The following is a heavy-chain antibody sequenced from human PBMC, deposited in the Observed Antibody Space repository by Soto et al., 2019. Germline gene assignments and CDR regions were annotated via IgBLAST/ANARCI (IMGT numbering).Heavy chain of an antibody. CDR3: ARQRPTDGRWEFANYYGMDV. CDR1: GGSFSAYY. CDR2: IIHSEST. V-gene: IGHV4-34*12. D-gene: IGHD1-26*01. J-gene: IGHJ6*02. Sequence: KSSETLSLTCAVYGGSFSAYYWSWVRQPPGKGLEWIGEIIHSESTKYNPSLKSRVTISVDTSKNQFSLKLSSVTAADTAVYYCARQRPTDGRWEFANYYGMDVWGQGTQVTVSS.